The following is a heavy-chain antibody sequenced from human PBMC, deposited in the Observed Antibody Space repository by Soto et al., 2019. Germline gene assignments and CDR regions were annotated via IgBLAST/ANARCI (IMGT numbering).Heavy chain of an antibody. CDR2: ISESFSGT. J-gene: IGHJ5*02. D-gene: IGHD1-7*01. V-gene: IGHV3-21*04. Sequence: PGGSLRLSCAVSGLTFTDYGMSWVRQAPGKGLEWVSDISESFSGTYYADSVKGRFTISRDNAKNSLYLQMNSLRAEDTAVYYCARFLELLNWFDPWGQGTLVTVSS. CDR3: ARFLELLNWFDP. CDR1: GLTFTDYG.